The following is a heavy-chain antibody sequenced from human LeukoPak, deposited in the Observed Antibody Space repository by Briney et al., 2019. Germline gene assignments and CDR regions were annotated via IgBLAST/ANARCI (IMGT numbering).Heavy chain of an antibody. J-gene: IGHJ6*03. CDR3: ARVAVAGTFYYYYYMDV. D-gene: IGHD6-19*01. V-gene: IGHV4-38-2*02. CDR1: GYSISSGYY. CDR2: IYHSGST. Sequence: SETLSLTCTVSGYSISSGYYWGWIRQPPGKGLEWIGSIYHSGSTYYNPSLKSRVTISVDTSKNQFSLKLSSVTAADTAVYYCARVAVAGTFYYYYYMDVWGKGTTVTVSS.